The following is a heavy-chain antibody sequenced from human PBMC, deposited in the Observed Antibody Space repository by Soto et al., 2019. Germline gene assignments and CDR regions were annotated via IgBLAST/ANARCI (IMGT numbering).Heavy chain of an antibody. CDR2: IRDKANHYAT. J-gene: IGHJ4*02. CDR1: CLSCSDSA. D-gene: IGHD1-26*01. Sequence: GGSLRLSCKVSCLSCSDSARHWVRQASGKGLEWVGHIRDKANHYATAYAASVKGRFVISRDDSQNTAYLQMSSLKADDTAVYYCTRPPSGSYGDDFDYWGQGTLVTVSS. V-gene: IGHV3-73*01. CDR3: TRPPSGSYGDDFDY.